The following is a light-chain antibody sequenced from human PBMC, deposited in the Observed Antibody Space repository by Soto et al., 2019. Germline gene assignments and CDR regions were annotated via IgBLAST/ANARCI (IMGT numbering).Light chain of an antibody. CDR3: QQYNSFPYT. J-gene: IGKJ2*01. V-gene: IGKV1-5*03. Sequence: DIQMTQSPSTLSASVGDRVTITCRASQSISAWLAWYQQKPGKAPKLLIYKASSLESGVPSRFSGSASGTEFTLTISSLQPDDFATYSCQQYNSFPYTFGQGTKLEIK. CDR1: QSISAW. CDR2: KAS.